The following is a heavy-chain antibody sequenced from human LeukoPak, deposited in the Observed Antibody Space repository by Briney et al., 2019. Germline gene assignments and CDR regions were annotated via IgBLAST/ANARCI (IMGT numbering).Heavy chain of an antibody. D-gene: IGHD3-10*01. CDR2: TFYRSKWYN. Sequence: SQTLSLTCAISGASVSSNSAGWSWIRQSPSRGLEWLGRTFYRSKWYNDYAISVKSRITINPDTAKNQFSLQLNSVTPEDTALYYCASGGFKRLFDYWGQGTLVTVSS. CDR3: ASGGFKRLFDY. V-gene: IGHV6-1*01. CDR1: GASVSSNSAG. J-gene: IGHJ4*02.